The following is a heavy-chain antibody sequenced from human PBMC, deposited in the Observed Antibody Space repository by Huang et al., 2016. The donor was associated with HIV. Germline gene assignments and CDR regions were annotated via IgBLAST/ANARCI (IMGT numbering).Heavy chain of an antibody. D-gene: IGHD3-16*01. CDR3: AKRGGAWGSPYAFDL. Sequence: QVQLVQSGAEVRKPGSSVKVSCRASGGSFNNFGINWVRQAPGQGLEWMGGIIPRFGTRNDAQRFQGRVTITADETTGVVYTELSSLRSDDTAVYFCAKRGGAWGSPYAFDLWGPGTMVTVSS. V-gene: IGHV1-69*13. CDR2: IIPRFGTR. J-gene: IGHJ3*01. CDR1: GGSFNNFG.